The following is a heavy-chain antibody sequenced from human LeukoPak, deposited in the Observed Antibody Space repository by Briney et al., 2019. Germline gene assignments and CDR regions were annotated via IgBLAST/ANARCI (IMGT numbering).Heavy chain of an antibody. D-gene: IGHD3-10*02. CDR2: IYYSGST. CDR3: ARDMSENDAFDI. Sequence: SQTLSLTCTVSGGSISSGNYYWSWIRQHPRKGVEWIGYIYYSGSTYYNPSLKSRVTISVDTSKNQFSLKLSSVTAADTAVYYCARDMSENDAFDIWGQGTMVTVSS. V-gene: IGHV4-31*03. CDR1: GGSISSGNYY. J-gene: IGHJ3*02.